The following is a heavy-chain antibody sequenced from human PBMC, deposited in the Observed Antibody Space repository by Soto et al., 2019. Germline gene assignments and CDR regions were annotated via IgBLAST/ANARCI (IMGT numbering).Heavy chain of an antibody. D-gene: IGHD6-6*01. CDR3: ASQYSSSTLIDY. Sequence: PSETLCLTCTVSGGSISSGGYYWSWVRQHPGKGLEWIGYIYYSRSTYYNPSLKSRVTISVDTSKNQFSLKLSSVTAADTAVYYCASQYSSSTLIDYWGQGTLVTVSS. CDR2: IYYSRST. J-gene: IGHJ4*02. V-gene: IGHV4-31*03. CDR1: GGSISSGGYY.